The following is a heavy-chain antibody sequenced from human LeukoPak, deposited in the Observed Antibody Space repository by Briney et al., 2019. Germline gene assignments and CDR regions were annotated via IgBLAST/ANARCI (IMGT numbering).Heavy chain of an antibody. CDR1: GGSIRSSYYY. V-gene: IGHV4-39*07. Sequence: PSETLSLTCTVSGGSIRSSYYYWGWIRQPPGKGLEWIGSIYDSGSIYYNPSLKSRVTISVDTSKNQFSLKLSSVTAADTAVYYCARDSGYSGYGVDYWGQGTLVTVSS. J-gene: IGHJ4*02. D-gene: IGHD5-12*01. CDR3: ARDSGYSGYGVDY. CDR2: IYDSGSI.